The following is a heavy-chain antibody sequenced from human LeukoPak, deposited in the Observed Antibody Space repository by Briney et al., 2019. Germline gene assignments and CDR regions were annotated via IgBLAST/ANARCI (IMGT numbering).Heavy chain of an antibody. D-gene: IGHD2-2*01. Sequence: SETLSLTCTVSGGSISSSSYYWGWIRQPPGKGLEWIGSIYYSGSTNYNPSLKSRVTISEDTSKNQFSLNLSSVTAADTAVYYCARLNRFCTSTSCYAYYFDSWGQGFLVTVSS. CDR2: IYYSGST. CDR1: GGSISSSSYY. CDR3: ARLNRFCTSTSCYAYYFDS. J-gene: IGHJ4*02. V-gene: IGHV4-39*07.